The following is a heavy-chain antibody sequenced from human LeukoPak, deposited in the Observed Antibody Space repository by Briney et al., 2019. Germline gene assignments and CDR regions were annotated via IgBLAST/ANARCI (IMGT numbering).Heavy chain of an antibody. Sequence: GGSLRLSCAASGFTVSSNYMSWVRQAPGKGLEWVSVIYSGGSAYYADSVKGRFTISRDNSKNTLYLQMNSLRAEDTAVYYCARAGGSSWSPYYYYYGMDVWGQGTTVTVSS. D-gene: IGHD6-13*01. CDR2: IYSGGSA. CDR1: GFTVSSNY. CDR3: ARAGGSSWSPYYYYYGMDV. V-gene: IGHV3-53*01. J-gene: IGHJ6*02.